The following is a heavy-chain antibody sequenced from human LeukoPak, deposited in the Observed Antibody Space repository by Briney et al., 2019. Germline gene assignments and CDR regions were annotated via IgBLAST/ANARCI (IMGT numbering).Heavy chain of an antibody. CDR1: GFTFSSYS. CDR2: ISSSSSYI. Sequence: GGSLRLSCAASGFTFSSYSMNWVRQAPGKGLEWVSSISSSSSYIYYADSVKGRFTISRDNAKNSLYLQMNSLRAEDTAVYYRARVANYGDYDAFDIWGQGTMVTVSS. V-gene: IGHV3-21*01. D-gene: IGHD4-17*01. J-gene: IGHJ3*02. CDR3: ARVANYGDYDAFDI.